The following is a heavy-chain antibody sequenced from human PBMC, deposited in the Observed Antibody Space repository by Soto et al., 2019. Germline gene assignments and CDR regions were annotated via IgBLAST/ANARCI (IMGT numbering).Heavy chain of an antibody. J-gene: IGHJ5*02. CDR2: IYWNDDE. CDR3: AHSPYDFYSASEYFDP. V-gene: IGHV2-5*01. D-gene: IGHD3-3*01. Sequence: GSGPTLVNPTETLTLTCTFSGFPLSTSGEGVGWIRQPPGKALEWLAIIYWNDDERYSPSLSGRLTITKASSENQVVLTLTNMDPVDTATYYCAHSPYDFYSASEYFDPWGQGTLVTVSS. CDR1: GFPLSTSGEG.